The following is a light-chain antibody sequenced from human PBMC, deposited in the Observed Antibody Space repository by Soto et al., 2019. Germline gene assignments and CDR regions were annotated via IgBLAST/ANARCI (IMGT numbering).Light chain of an antibody. Sequence: AIQMTQSPSSLSASVGDRVTITCRASQDISDDVGWYQQTPGKAPKLLISGASRLQSGVPSTFSGCGSGAQFTLTITSLRPEDSAIYYCLQNHNYPRTFGQGTKVDIK. CDR1: QDISDD. J-gene: IGKJ1*01. CDR2: GAS. V-gene: IGKV1-6*01. CDR3: LQNHNYPRT.